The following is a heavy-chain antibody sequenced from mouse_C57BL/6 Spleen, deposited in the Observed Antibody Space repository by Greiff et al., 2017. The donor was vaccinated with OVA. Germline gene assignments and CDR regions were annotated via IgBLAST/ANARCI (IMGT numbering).Heavy chain of an antibody. CDR1: GFTFSDYG. CDR2: ISSGSSTI. D-gene: IGHD1-1*01. V-gene: IGHV5-17*01. Sequence: EVHLVESGGGLVKPGGSLKLSCAASGFTFSDYGMHWVRQAPEKGLEWVAYISSGSSTIYYADTVKGRFTISRDNAKNTLFLQMTSLRSEDTAMYYCARPDYYGSSPFAYWGQGTLVTVSA. J-gene: IGHJ3*01. CDR3: ARPDYYGSSPFAY.